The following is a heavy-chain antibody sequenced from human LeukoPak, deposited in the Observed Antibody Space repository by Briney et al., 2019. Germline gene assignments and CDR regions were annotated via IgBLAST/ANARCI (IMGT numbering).Heavy chain of an antibody. V-gene: IGHV3-11*01. J-gene: IGHJ4*02. CDR3: AREIAVKYSGSTNYFLDY. CDR2: ISRSGSTK. Sequence: GGSLRLSCAASGFTFSDYNMRWIRQAPGKGLEWVSSISRSGSTKYYADSVKGRFTISRDNAKNSLYLQMNSLRAEDTAVYYCAREIAVKYSGSTNYFLDYWGQGTLVTVSS. D-gene: IGHD1-26*01. CDR1: GFTFSDYN.